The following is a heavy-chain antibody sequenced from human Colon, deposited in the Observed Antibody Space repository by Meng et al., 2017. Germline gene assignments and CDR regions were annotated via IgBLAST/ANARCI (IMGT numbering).Heavy chain of an antibody. J-gene: IGHJ1*01. D-gene: IGHD3-16*01. CDR3: ARSLLPDYFQD. Sequence: EVQLVESGGGLVQPGGSWRLPCAASGFSVSNNYMSWVRQAPGKGLEWVSVLYGDGRTYFADAVKGRFVISRDNSQNTLYLQMSRLGGEDTAVYYCARSLLPDYFQDWGQGTLVTVSS. V-gene: IGHV3-66*01. CDR1: GFSVSNNY. CDR2: LYGDGRT.